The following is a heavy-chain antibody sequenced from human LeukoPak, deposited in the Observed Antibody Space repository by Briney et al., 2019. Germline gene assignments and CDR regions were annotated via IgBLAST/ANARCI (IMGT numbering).Heavy chain of an antibody. CDR2: IWYDGSNK. V-gene: IGHV3-33*06. D-gene: IGHD3-3*01. J-gene: IGHJ4*02. CDR1: GFTFSSYG. Sequence: GGSLRLSCAASGFTFSSYGMHWVRQAPGKGLEWVAVIWYDGSNKYCADSVKGRFTISRDNSKNTLYLQMNSLRAEDTAVYYCAKEKDFWSGYLFDYWGQGTLVTVSS. CDR3: AKEKDFWSGYLFDY.